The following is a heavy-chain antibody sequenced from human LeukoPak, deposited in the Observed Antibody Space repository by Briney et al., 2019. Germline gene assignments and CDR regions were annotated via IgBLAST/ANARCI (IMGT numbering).Heavy chain of an antibody. CDR3: ARGDEWELAIEF. CDR1: GYPFSGHY. D-gene: IGHD1-26*01. J-gene: IGHJ4*02. CDR2: IKPNSGDT. Sequence: ASVKVSCKPSGYPFSGHYINWVRHAPGQGLEWMGWIKPNSGDTNYAQKFQGRLTMTRDTTISTVYMELSRLTSDDTAVYYCARGDEWELAIEFWGQGTLITVSS. V-gene: IGHV1-2*02.